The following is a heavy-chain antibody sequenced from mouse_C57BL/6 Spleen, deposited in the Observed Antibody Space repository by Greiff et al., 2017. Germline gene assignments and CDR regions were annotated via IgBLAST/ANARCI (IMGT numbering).Heavy chain of an antibody. D-gene: IGHD2-2*01. CDR3: ARYGGYHPYFDY. V-gene: IGHV7-3*01. Sequence: EVNVVESGGGLVQPGGSLSLSCAASGFTFTDYYMSWVRQPPGKALEWLGFIRNKANGYTTEYSASVKGRFTISRDNSQSILYLQMNALRAEDSATYYCARYGGYHPYFDYWGQGTTLTVSS. CDR2: IRNKANGYTT. CDR1: GFTFTDYY. J-gene: IGHJ2*01.